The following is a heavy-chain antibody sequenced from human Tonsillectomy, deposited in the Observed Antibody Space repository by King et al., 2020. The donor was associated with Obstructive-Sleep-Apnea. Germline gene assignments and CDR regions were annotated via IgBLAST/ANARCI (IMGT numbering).Heavy chain of an antibody. V-gene: IGHV4-59*08. J-gene: IGHJ3*01. D-gene: IGHD6-19*01. CDR2: VYYSGST. CDR3: ARLYSSGWTDAFDF. Sequence: QLQESGPGLVKPSETLSLTCTVSGGSISSYYWSWIRQPPGKRLEWIGYVYYSGSTNYNPSLKSRVTISLHKSKNQFSLRLSSVTAADTAVYYCARLYSSGWTDAFDFWGQGTMVTVSS. CDR1: GGSISSYY.